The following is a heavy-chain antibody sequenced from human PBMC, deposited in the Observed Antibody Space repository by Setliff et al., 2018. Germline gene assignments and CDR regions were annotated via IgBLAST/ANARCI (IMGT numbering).Heavy chain of an antibody. J-gene: IGHJ5*02. CDR2: IHASGST. CDR1: GGSISSGDHY. V-gene: IGHV4-61*02. CDR3: ARSGDYGSGRLSP. Sequence: SETLSLTCAVSGGSISSGDHYWSWIRQPAGKGLEWIGRIHASGSTNYNPSLKSRVTIPVDTSKNQFSLKLTSVTAADTAVYYCARSGDYGSGRLSPWGQGTLVTVSS. D-gene: IGHD3-10*01.